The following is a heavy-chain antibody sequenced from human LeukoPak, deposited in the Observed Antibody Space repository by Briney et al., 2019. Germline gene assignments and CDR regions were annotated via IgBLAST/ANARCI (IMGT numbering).Heavy chain of an antibody. Sequence: SETLSLTCAVYGGSFSGYYWSWIRQPPGKGLEWIGEINHSGSTNYNPSLKSRVAISVDTSKNQFSLKLSSVTAADTAVYNCARTPSAATRYYYYYGMDVWGKGTTVTVSS. CDR2: INHSGST. J-gene: IGHJ6*04. D-gene: IGHD2-15*01. CDR3: ARTPSAATRYYYYYGMDV. CDR1: GGSFSGYY. V-gene: IGHV4-34*01.